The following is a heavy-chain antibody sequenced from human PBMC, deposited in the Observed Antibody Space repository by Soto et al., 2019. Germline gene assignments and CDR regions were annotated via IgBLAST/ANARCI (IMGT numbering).Heavy chain of an antibody. CDR2: ISSSSSYI. CDR1: GFTFSSYS. D-gene: IGHD5-18*01. J-gene: IGHJ4*02. V-gene: IGHV3-21*01. CDR3: ARVPPPVAWIQLWPPADY. Sequence: GGSLRLSCAASGFTFSSYSMNWVRQAPGKGLEWVSSISSSSSYIYYADSVKGRFTISRDNAKNSLYLQMNSLRAEDTAVYYCARVPPPVAWIQLWPPADYWGQGTLVTVSS.